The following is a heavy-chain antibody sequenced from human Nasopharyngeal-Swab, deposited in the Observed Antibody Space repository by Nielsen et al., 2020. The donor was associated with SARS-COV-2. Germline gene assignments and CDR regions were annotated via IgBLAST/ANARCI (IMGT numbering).Heavy chain of an antibody. CDR2: ISGSGDISGSGGTT. CDR1: GYPFRTYG. J-gene: IGHJ4*02. D-gene: IGHD5-18*01. V-gene: IGHV3-23*01. Sequence: GESLKISCVASGYPFRTYGMSWVRQAPGKGLEWVSAISGSGDISGSGGTTYYADSVKGRFTISRDNSKNTLYLQMNSLRAEDTAVYYCANTGGYSLGFDYWGQGTLVTVSS. CDR3: ANTGGYSLGFDY.